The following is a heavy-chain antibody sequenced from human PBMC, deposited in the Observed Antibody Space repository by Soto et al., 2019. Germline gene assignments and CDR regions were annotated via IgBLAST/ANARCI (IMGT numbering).Heavy chain of an antibody. CDR2: MYSGGSI. CDR1: GLTVSSNH. V-gene: IGHV3-66*01. CDR3: AGGKTVPGLFDY. J-gene: IGHJ4*02. Sequence: PGGSLRLSCAASGLTVSSNHMSWVPQAPGKGLEWVSIMYSGGSIYYADSVKGGFTISRDNSKNTLYLQMSSLRAEDTAVYYCAGGKTVPGLFDYWGQGTLVTVSS. D-gene: IGHD6-19*01.